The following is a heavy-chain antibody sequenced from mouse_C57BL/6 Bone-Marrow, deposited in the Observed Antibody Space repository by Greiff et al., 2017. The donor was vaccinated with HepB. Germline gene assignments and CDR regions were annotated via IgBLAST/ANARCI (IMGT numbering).Heavy chain of an antibody. CDR3: ARHYYGSILDY. CDR1: GYTFTSYW. V-gene: IGHV1-69*01. CDR2: IDPSDSYT. J-gene: IGHJ2*01. D-gene: IGHD1-1*01. Sequence: QVQLKQPGAELVMPGASVKLSCKASGYTFTSYWMHWVKQRPGQGLEWIGEIDPSDSYTNYNQKFKGKSTLTVDKSSSTAYMKLSSLTSEDSAVYYCARHYYGSILDYWGQGTTLTVSS.